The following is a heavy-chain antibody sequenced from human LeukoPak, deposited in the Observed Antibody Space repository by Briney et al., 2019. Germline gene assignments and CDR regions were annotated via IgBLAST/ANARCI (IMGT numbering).Heavy chain of an antibody. D-gene: IGHD5-18*01. CDR1: GYTFTSYG. V-gene: IGHV1-18*01. Sequence: GASVKVSCKASGYTFTSYGISWVRQAPGQGLEWMGWISAYNGNTNYAQKLQGRVTMTTDTSTTTAYMELRSLRSDDTAVYYCARNTGYGYGYAAFDLWGTFDYWGQGTLVTVSS. CDR2: ISAYNGNT. J-gene: IGHJ4*02. CDR3: ARNTGYGYGYAAFDLWGTFDY.